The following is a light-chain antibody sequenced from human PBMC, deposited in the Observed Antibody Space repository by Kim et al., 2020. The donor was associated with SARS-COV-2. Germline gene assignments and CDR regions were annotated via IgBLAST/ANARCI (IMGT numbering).Light chain of an antibody. Sequence: SGSPGQTASITCSGDKLGNKYACWYQQKPGQSPVLVIYQDTKRPSGIPERFSGSNSGNTATLTISGTQAMDEGDYYCQAWDSSTVVFGGGTQLTVL. CDR1: KLGNKY. J-gene: IGLJ2*01. CDR3: QAWDSSTVV. CDR2: QDT. V-gene: IGLV3-1*01.